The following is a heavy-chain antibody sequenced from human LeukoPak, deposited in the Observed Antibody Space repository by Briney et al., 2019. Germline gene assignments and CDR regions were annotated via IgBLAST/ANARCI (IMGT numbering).Heavy chain of an antibody. CDR2: IGGSGAGT. Sequence: GGSLTLSCAASGFTFSSYAMSWVRQAPGKGLEWVSDIGGSGAGTDYAVSVKGRFTIARNNSKNTLYLQMNSLSVEDTAVYYCAGAGSNCADFDYWGQGTLVTVSS. V-gene: IGHV3-23*01. CDR3: AGAGSNCADFDY. J-gene: IGHJ4*02. CDR1: GFTFSSYA. D-gene: IGHD1-1*01.